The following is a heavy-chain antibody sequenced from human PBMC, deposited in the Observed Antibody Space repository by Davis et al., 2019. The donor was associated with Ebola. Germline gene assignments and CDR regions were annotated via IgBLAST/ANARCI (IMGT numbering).Heavy chain of an antibody. Sequence: PGGSLRLSCAASGFIFTNAWVSWVRQAPGKGLEWVATIKPDGSEKYYVDSVKGRFIISRDNARNSLYLQMNSLRAEDTAVFYCASNNDWRFDYWGQGALVTVSS. CDR2: IKPDGSEK. J-gene: IGHJ4*02. CDR3: ASNNDWRFDY. V-gene: IGHV3-7*01. CDR1: GFIFTNAW. D-gene: IGHD3-9*01.